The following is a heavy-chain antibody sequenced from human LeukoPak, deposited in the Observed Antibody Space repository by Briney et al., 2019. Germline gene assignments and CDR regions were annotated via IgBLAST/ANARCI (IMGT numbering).Heavy chain of an antibody. CDR1: GFTFSTCW. CDR3: VRDRFDP. Sequence: PGGSLRLSCAASGFTFSTCWMHWVRQAPGKGLVWVSRITSDGSGTTYADSVKGRFTISRDNAKNTLYLQMNSLIAEDTAVYYCVRDRFDPWGQGTLVTVSS. CDR2: ITSDGSGT. J-gene: IGHJ5*02. V-gene: IGHV3-74*01.